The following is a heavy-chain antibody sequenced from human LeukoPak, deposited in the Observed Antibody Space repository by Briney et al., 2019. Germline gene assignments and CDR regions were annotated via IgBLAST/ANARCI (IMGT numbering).Heavy chain of an antibody. D-gene: IGHD6-19*01. CDR3: AKDGYRASGYGTRNSSGWSDYYFDY. Sequence: GGSLRLSCAASGLTFSSYAMSWVRQAPGKGLEWVSAISGSGGSTYYADSVKGRFTISRDNSKNTLYLQMNSLRAEDTAVYYCAKDGYRASGYGTRNSSGWSDYYFDYWGQGTLVTVSS. V-gene: IGHV3-23*01. J-gene: IGHJ4*02. CDR1: GLTFSSYA. CDR2: ISGSGGST.